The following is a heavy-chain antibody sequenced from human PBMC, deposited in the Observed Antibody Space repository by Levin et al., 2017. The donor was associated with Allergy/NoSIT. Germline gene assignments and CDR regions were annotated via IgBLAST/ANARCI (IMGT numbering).Heavy chain of an antibody. J-gene: IGHJ4*02. Sequence: PSETLSLTCSVSGGSTRLGGYYWGWIRQHPVNGLEWLGYIYYSGETFYNPSVESRLVISHDTSENQFSLKLTSLTAADTAVYYCVRAQTGYVSPFDFWGPGTLVTVSS. CDR3: VRAQTGYVSPFDF. V-gene: IGHV4-31*03. CDR2: IYYSGET. CDR1: GGSTRLGGYY. D-gene: IGHD3-9*01.